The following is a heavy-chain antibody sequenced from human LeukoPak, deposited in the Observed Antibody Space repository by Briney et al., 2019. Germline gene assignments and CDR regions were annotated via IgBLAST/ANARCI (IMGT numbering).Heavy chain of an antibody. CDR3: ARAPQYYWIDY. Sequence: SQTLSLTCTVSGGSISSGDYYWSWIRQPPGKGLEWIGYIYYSGSSYYNPSLKSRVTISVDTSKNQFSLKLSSVTAADTAVYYCARAPQYYWIDYWGQGTLVTVSS. J-gene: IGHJ4*02. V-gene: IGHV4-30-4*01. CDR1: GGSISSGDYY. D-gene: IGHD2/OR15-2a*01. CDR2: IYYSGSS.